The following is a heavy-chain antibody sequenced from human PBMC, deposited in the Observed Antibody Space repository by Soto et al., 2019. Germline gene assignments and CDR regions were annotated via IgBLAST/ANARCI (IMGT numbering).Heavy chain of an antibody. CDR1: GASISSNY. J-gene: IGHJ5*02. V-gene: IGHV4-59*01. Sequence: SETLSLTCTVSGASISSNYWSWIRQSPGKGLEWIGYIYYSGSTNYNPSLKSRVTISVDTSTNQFSLKLSSVTAADTAVYYCARDITYYYDSSGPRGWFDPWGQGTLVTVSS. D-gene: IGHD3-22*01. CDR3: ARDITYYYDSSGPRGWFDP. CDR2: IYYSGST.